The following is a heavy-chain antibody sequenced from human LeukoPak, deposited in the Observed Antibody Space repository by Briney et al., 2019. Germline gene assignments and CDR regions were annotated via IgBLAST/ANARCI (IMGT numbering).Heavy chain of an antibody. CDR3: ARDPWIQLWAEGDYYYYGMDV. J-gene: IGHJ6*02. Sequence: SETLSLTCAVSGYSINSISSTYYWGWIRQPPGKGLEWIGSIYHSGSTYYNPSLKSRVTISVDTSKNQFSLKLSSVTAADTAVYCCARDPWIQLWAEGDYYYYGMDVWGQGTTVTVSS. V-gene: IGHV4-38-2*02. D-gene: IGHD5-18*01. CDR1: GYSINSISSTYY. CDR2: IYHSGST.